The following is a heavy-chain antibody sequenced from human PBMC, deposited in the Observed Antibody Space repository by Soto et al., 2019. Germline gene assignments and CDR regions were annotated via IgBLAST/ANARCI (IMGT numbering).Heavy chain of an antibody. CDR1: GFARSSSGVG. Sequence: QITLKEAGPTLVKPTQTLTLTFTFSGFARSSSGVGVGWIRPSPGQALDWLALIYWNGDQLYSPSLQTRLTITHDPPKIQVVLSMTTLDPADTATYYCARLLRFPMRAFHFWGQGTRITVS. D-gene: IGHD3-3*01. V-gene: IGHV2-5*01. CDR3: ARLLRFPMRAFHF. CDR2: IYWNGDQ. J-gene: IGHJ3*01.